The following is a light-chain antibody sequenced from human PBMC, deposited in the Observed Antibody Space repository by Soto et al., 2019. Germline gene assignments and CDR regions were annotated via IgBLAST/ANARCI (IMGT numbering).Light chain of an antibody. V-gene: IGKV3-15*01. Sequence: IVLTQSPATLSLSPGERATLSCRASQSVSSNLAWYQQKPGQAPRLLIYGASTRATGIPARFSGSGSGTEFTLIISSLQSEDFAVYYCQQYNNWPPTFGQGTRLEIK. CDR3: QQYNNWPPT. J-gene: IGKJ5*01. CDR2: GAS. CDR1: QSVSSN.